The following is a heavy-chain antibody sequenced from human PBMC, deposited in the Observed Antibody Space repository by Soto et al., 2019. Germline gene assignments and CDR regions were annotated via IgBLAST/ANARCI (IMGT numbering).Heavy chain of an antibody. J-gene: IGHJ3*02. Sequence: AASVKVSCKASGYTFTSYYMHWVRQAPGQGLEWMGIINPSGGSTSYAQKFQGRVTMTRDTSASTVYMELNSLRAEDTAVYYCAIEKVGATSVHVFDIWGQGTMVTVSS. V-gene: IGHV1-46*01. CDR1: GYTFTSYY. CDR3: AIEKVGATSVHVFDI. CDR2: INPSGGST. D-gene: IGHD1-26*01.